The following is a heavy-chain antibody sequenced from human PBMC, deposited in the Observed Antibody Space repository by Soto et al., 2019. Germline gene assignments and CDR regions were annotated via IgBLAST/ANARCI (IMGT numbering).Heavy chain of an antibody. CDR1: GFSLSSPAVG. Sequence: QITLKESGPTLVKPTQTLTLTCTFSGFSLSSPAVGVNWIRQPPGKALEWLALIYWNDNNQYSPSLRSRLTIPKDTSKSLVVLTMTNVDPADTATYYCAHGSGWLSDYWGQGTLVTVSS. CDR3: AHGSGWLSDY. CDR2: IYWNDNN. V-gene: IGHV2-5*01. J-gene: IGHJ4*02. D-gene: IGHD6-19*01.